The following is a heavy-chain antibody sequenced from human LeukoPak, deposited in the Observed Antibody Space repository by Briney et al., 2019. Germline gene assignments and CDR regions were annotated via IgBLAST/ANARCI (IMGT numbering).Heavy chain of an antibody. Sequence: GASVKVSCKASGYTFTGYYMHWVQQAPGQGLEWMGWINPNSGGTNYAQKFQGRVTMTRDTSISTAYMELSRLRSDDTAVYYCAREKEYSSSYYFDYWGQGTLVTVSS. CDR3: AREKEYSSSYYFDY. CDR1: GYTFTGYY. J-gene: IGHJ4*02. D-gene: IGHD6-6*01. V-gene: IGHV1-2*02. CDR2: INPNSGGT.